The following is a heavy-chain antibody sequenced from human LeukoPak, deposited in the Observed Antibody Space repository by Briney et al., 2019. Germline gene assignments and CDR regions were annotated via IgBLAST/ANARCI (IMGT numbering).Heavy chain of an antibody. CDR2: IYYSGST. V-gene: IGHV4-30-4*08. J-gene: IGHJ6*03. Sequence: SQTLSLTCTVSGGSISSGDYYWSWIRQPPGKGLEWIGYIYYSGSTYYNPSLKSRVTISVDTSKNQFSLKLSSVTAADTAVYYRARNIAAAASYYMDVWGKGTTVTVSS. D-gene: IGHD6-13*01. CDR1: GGSISSGDYY. CDR3: ARNIAAAASYYMDV.